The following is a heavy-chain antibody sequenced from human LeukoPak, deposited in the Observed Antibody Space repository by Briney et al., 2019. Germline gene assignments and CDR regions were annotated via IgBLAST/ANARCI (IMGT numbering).Heavy chain of an antibody. Sequence: ASVKVSCKASGYTFTDYYMHWVRQAPGQGLEWMGWLNPNTLVTKYAQHFQGRVSMTWDTSISTGYMDLHSLTSDDTAVYYCARKDGGRDGMDVWGQGTTVTVSS. CDR1: GYTFTDYY. CDR3: ARKDGGRDGMDV. V-gene: IGHV1-2*02. J-gene: IGHJ6*02. CDR2: LNPNTLVT. D-gene: IGHD4-23*01.